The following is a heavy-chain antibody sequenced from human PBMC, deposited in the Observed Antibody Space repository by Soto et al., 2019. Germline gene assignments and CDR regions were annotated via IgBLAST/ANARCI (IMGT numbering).Heavy chain of an antibody. J-gene: IGHJ6*03. V-gene: IGHV1-3*01. Sequence: ASVKVSCKASGYTFTSYAMHWVRQAPGQRLEWMGWINAGNGNTKYSQMFQGRVTITRDTSASTAYMELSSLRSEDTAVYYCARDNWNYQRGYYYYYYMDVWGKGTTVTVSS. CDR3: ARDNWNYQRGYYYYYYMDV. CDR1: GYTFTSYA. D-gene: IGHD1-7*01. CDR2: INAGNGNT.